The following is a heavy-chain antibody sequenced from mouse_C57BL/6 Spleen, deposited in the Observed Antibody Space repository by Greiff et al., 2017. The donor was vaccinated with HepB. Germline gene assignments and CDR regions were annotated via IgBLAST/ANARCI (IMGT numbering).Heavy chain of an antibody. V-gene: IGHV10-1*01. CDR2: IRSKSNNYAT. J-gene: IGHJ4*01. CDR1: GFSFNTYA. CDR3: VRQREAMDY. Sequence: EVKLLESGGGLVQPKGSLKLSCAASGFSFNTYAMNWVRQAPGKGLEWVARIRSKSNNYATYYADSVKDRFTISRDDSESMLYLQMNNLKTEDTAMYYCVRQREAMDYWGQGTSVTVSS.